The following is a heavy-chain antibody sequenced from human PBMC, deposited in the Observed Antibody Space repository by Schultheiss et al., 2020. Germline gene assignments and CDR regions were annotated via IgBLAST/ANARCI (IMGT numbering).Heavy chain of an antibody. V-gene: IGHV1-3*01. D-gene: IGHD3-22*01. CDR3: ATLYYDSSGYAACDI. CDR1: GYTFTSYA. CDR2: INAGIGNT. J-gene: IGHJ3*02. Sequence: ASVKVSCKAPGYTFTSYAMHWVRQAPGQRLEWMGWINAGIGNTKYSQKFQGRVTITRDTSASTAYMELSSLRSEDTAVYYCATLYYDSSGYAACDIWGQGPMVTVAS.